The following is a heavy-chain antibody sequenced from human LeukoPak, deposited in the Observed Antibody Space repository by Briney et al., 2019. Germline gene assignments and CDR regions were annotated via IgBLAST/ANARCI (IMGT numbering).Heavy chain of an antibody. D-gene: IGHD3-22*01. CDR1: GFTLSAYG. J-gene: IGHJ4*02. CDR3: ARAPYYDSSGYYFDY. Sequence: GGSLRLSCAASGFTLSAYGMHWVRQAPGKGLEWVAVISYDGSKKYYADSVKGRFTISRDNSKNTLDLQMNSLRSEDTAVYYCARAPYYDSSGYYFDYWGQGTLVTVSS. CDR2: ISYDGSKK. V-gene: IGHV3-30*03.